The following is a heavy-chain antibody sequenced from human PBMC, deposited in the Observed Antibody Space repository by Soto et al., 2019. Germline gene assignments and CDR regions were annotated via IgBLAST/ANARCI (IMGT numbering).Heavy chain of an antibody. J-gene: IGHJ6*03. CDR1: GGTFSSYT. CDR2: IIPILGIA. V-gene: IGHV1-69*04. Sequence: SVKVSCKASGGTFSSYTISWVRQAPGQGLEWMGRIIPILGIANYAQKFQGRVTITADKSTSTAYMELSSLRSEDTAVYYCARDLWSGYELYYYYMDVWGKGTTVTVSS. D-gene: IGHD5-12*01. CDR3: ARDLWSGYELYYYYMDV.